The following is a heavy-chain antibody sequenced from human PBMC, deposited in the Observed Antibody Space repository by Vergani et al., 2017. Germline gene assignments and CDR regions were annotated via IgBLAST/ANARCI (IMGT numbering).Heavy chain of an antibody. D-gene: IGHD4/OR15-4a*01. Sequence: QVQLVESGGGVVQPGRSLRLSCAASGFTFSSYGMHWVRQAPGKGLEWVSGISWNSGSIGYADSVKGRFTISRDNSKNTLYLQMNSLRAEDTAVYYCASSKGMVPYYFDYWGQGTLVTVSS. CDR3: ASSKGMVPYYFDY. J-gene: IGHJ4*02. CDR2: ISWNSGSI. V-gene: IGHV3-NL1*01. CDR1: GFTFSSYG.